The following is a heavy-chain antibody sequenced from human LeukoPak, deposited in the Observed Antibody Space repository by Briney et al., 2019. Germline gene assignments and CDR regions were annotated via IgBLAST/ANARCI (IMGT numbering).Heavy chain of an antibody. CDR3: AKTYYDSSGYSLYYFDY. Sequence: PGGSLRLSCAASGFTFSSYAMSWVRQAPGKGLEWVSAISGSGGSTYYADSVKGRFTISRDNSKNTLYLQMNSLRAEDTAVYYCAKTYYDSSGYSLYYFDYWGQGTLVTVSS. CDR1: GFTFSSYA. V-gene: IGHV3-23*01. CDR2: ISGSGGST. D-gene: IGHD3-22*01. J-gene: IGHJ4*02.